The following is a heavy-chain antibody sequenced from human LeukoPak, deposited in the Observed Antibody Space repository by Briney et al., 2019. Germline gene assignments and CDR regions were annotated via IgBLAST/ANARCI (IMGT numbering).Heavy chain of an antibody. CDR3: ARTYYYDSSGYYYPVDY. D-gene: IGHD3-22*01. J-gene: IGHJ4*02. CDR1: GFTFSSYD. Sequence: GGSLRLSCAASGFTFSSYDMHWVRQATGKGLEWVSAIGTAGDTYYPGSVKGRFTISRENAKNSLYLQMNSLRAEDTAVYYCARTYYYDSSGYYYPVDYWGQGTLVTVSS. CDR2: IGTAGDT. V-gene: IGHV3-13*01.